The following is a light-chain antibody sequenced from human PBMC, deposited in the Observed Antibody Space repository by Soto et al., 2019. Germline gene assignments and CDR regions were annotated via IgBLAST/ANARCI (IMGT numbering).Light chain of an antibody. J-gene: IGKJ1*01. CDR3: QQSYSTPRT. CDR2: DVS. Sequence: DIQMTQSPSTLSASVGDRVTITCRASQSISNWLAWYQQKPGKAPKLLIYDVSSLESGVPARFSGSGSGTEFTLTISSLRSEDFATYYCQQSYSTPRTFGQGTKVDIK. V-gene: IGKV1-5*01. CDR1: QSISNW.